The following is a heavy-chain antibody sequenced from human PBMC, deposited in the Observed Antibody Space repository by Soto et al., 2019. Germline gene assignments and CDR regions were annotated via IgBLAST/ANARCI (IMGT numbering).Heavy chain of an antibody. Sequence: QVQLQQWGAGLLKPSETLSLTCAVYGGSFSGYYWSWIRQPPGKGLEWIGEINHSGSTNYNPSLKSRVTISVDPSKNQFSLKLSSVTAADTAVYYCARIPIVVVVASTPNAFDILVQGTMVTVSS. J-gene: IGHJ3*02. D-gene: IGHD2-15*01. CDR3: ARIPIVVVVASTPNAFDI. V-gene: IGHV4-34*01. CDR2: INHSGST. CDR1: GGSFSGYY.